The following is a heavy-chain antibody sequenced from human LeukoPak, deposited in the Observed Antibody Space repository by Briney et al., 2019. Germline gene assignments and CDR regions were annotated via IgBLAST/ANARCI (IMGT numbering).Heavy chain of an antibody. CDR1: GGSISSGGNS. J-gene: IGHJ4*02. Sequence: SETLSLTCAVSGGSISSGGNSWSWIRQPPGKGLEWIGYIYHSGSTYYNPSLKSRVTISVDRSKNQFSLKLSSVTAADTAVYYCARSEGDILTGYYIVDYWGQRTLVTVSS. CDR2: IYHSGST. CDR3: ARSEGDILTGYYIVDY. V-gene: IGHV4-30-2*01. D-gene: IGHD3-9*01.